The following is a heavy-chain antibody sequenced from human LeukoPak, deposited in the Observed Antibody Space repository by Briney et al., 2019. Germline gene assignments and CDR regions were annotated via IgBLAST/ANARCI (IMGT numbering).Heavy chain of an antibody. CDR2: FYRGDCDI. CDR3: ARRRRDGYTWDAFDI. Sequence: GESLKISCKGSGYSFTRYWIGWVRQMPEKGLGWMGIFYRGDCDIRYSPCFRAQVTNSADKSISTAYLQWSGLEASVSDIYYYARRRRDGYTWDAFDIWGQGTMVTVSS. D-gene: IGHD5-24*01. CDR1: GYSFTRYW. J-gene: IGHJ3*02. V-gene: IGHV5-51*01.